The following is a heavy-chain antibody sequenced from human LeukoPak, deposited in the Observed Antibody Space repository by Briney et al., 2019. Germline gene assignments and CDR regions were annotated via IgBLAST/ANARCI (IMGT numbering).Heavy chain of an antibody. CDR1: GFTLSSYE. CDR2: VDYSGGDT. CDR3: AKDLAGVATYYYYYMDV. Sequence: GGSLRLSCIASGFTLSSYEMSWIRQAPGKGLEWVSSVDYSGGDTHYADSVMGRFTISRDNSKNTLYLQMNSLRAEDTAVYYCAKDLAGVATYYYYYMDVWGKGTTVTVSS. D-gene: IGHD5-12*01. J-gene: IGHJ6*03. V-gene: IGHV3-23*01.